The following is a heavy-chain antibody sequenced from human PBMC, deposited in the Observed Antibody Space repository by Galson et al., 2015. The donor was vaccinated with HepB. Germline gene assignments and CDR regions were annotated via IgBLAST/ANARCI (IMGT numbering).Heavy chain of an antibody. J-gene: IGHJ4*02. D-gene: IGHD3-3*01. CDR3: ARDASEWSRDY. V-gene: IGHV3-21*01. CDR1: GFTFRTSG. Sequence: SLRLSCAASGFTFRTSGMTWVRQAPGKGLEWVAVIGYSGTYKHYADSVKGRFAISRDSAKNSVYLQMNSLRVEDTAVYYCARDASEWSRDYWGQGTLVAVSS. CDR2: IGYSGTYK.